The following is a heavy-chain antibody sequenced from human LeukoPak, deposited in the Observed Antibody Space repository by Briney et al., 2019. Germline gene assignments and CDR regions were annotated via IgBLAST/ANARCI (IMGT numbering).Heavy chain of an antibody. CDR3: ARSARIAANYYYGMDV. CDR2: IYYSGST. J-gene: IGHJ6*02. CDR1: GGSISSYS. D-gene: IGHD6-25*01. V-gene: IGHV4-59*08. Sequence: SETLSLTCHVSGGSISSYSWSWIRRPPGKGLEWTGHIYYSGSTNYNPSLKSRVTISVDTSKNQFSLKLSSVTAADTAVYYCARSARIAANYYYGMDVWGQGTTVTVSS.